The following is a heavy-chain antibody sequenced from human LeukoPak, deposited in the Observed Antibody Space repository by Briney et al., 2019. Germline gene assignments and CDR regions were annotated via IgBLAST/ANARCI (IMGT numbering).Heavy chain of an antibody. CDR1: GFTFGTYG. CDR2: ISDDGKNK. D-gene: IGHD3-22*01. V-gene: IGHV3-30*18. J-gene: IGHJ4*02. Sequence: GRSLRLSCAASGFTFGTYGMYWVRQTPGKGLEWMAVISDDGKNKDYADSVKGRFTISRDNSKNTLYLQMNSLRAEDTAVYYCAKEYYHDSSGYSAPFFGYWGQGTLVTVSS. CDR3: AKEYYHDSSGYSAPFFGY.